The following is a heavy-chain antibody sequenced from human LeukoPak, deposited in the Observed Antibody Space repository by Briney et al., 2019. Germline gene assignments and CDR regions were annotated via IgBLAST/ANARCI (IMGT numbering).Heavy chain of an antibody. CDR1: GGTFSSYA. V-gene: IGHV1-69*13. CDR3: ARVEGYCSSTSCYEGGGAAFDI. D-gene: IGHD2-2*01. J-gene: IGHJ3*02. CDR2: IIPIFGTA. Sequence: ASVKVSYKASGGTFSSYAISWVRQAPGQGLEWMGGIIPIFGTANYAQKFQGRVTITADESTSTAYMELSSPRSEDTAVYYCARVEGYCSSTSCYEGGGAAFDIWGQGTMVTVSS.